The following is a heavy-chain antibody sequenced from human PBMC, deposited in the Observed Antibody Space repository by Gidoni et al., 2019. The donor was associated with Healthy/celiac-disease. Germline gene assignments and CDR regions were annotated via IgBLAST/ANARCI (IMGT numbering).Heavy chain of an antibody. CDR3: ARTSTWDSGFDS. J-gene: IGHJ5*01. CDR1: GDSISSYY. Sequence: QVQLQESGPGLVKPSETLSLTCTVSGDSISSYYWSWIRQPPGKGLEWIGYIYYSGSTNYNPSLKGRVTISVDTSKNQFSLKLTSVTAADTAVYYCARTSTWDSGFDSWGQGTLVTVSS. D-gene: IGHD5-12*01. CDR2: IYYSGST. V-gene: IGHV4-59*01.